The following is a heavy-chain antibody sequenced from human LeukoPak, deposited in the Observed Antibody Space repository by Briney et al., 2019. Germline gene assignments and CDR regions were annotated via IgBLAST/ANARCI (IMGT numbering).Heavy chain of an antibody. CDR2: INHSGST. CDR1: GGSFSGYY. CDR3: ARGRRLLLFIL. V-gene: IGHV4-34*01. J-gene: IGHJ4*02. D-gene: IGHD2-21*01. Sequence: PSETLSLTCAVYGGSFSGYYWSWIRQPPGKGLEWIGEINHSGSTNYNPSLKSRVTISVDTSKNQFSLKLSSVTAADTAVYYCARGRRLLLFILWGQGTLVTVSS.